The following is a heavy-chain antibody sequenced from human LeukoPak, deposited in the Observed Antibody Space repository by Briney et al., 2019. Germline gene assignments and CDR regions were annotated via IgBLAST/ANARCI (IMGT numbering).Heavy chain of an antibody. V-gene: IGHV1-69*13. Sequence: ASVEVSCKASGGTFSSYAISWVRQAPGQGLEWMGGIIPIFGTANYAQKFQGRVTITADESTSTAYMELSSLRSEDTAVYYCARVIVPAARLYYYYYMDVWGKGTTVTVSS. J-gene: IGHJ6*03. CDR1: GGTFSSYA. CDR2: IIPIFGTA. CDR3: ARVIVPAARLYYYYYMDV. D-gene: IGHD2-2*01.